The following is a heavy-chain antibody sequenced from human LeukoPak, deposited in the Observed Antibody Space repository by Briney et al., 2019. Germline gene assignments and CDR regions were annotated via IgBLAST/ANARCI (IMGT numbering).Heavy chain of an antibody. D-gene: IGHD3-22*01. V-gene: IGHV1-18*01. J-gene: IGHJ4*02. Sequence: ASVKVSCKASGYTFTSYGISWVRQAPGQGLEWMGWISAYNGNTNYAQKLQGRVTMTTDTSTSTAYMELRSLRSDDTAVYYCARGLYYYDSSGYWYWGQGTLVTVSS. CDR1: GYTFTSYG. CDR2: ISAYNGNT. CDR3: ARGLYYYDSSGYWY.